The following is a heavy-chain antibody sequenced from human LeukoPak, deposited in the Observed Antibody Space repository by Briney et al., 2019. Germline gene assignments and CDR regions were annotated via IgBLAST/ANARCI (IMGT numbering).Heavy chain of an antibody. J-gene: IGHJ4*02. D-gene: IGHD6-13*01. V-gene: IGHV4-30-4*07. CDR2: IYYSGST. CDR3: ATTISSSWASFDY. CDR1: GGSISSGGYS. Sequence: SETLSLTCAVSGGSISSGGYSWSWIRQPPGKGLEWIGYIYYSGSTYYNPSLKSRVTISVDTSKNQFSLKLSSVTTADTAVYYCATTISSSWASFDYWGQGTLVTVSS.